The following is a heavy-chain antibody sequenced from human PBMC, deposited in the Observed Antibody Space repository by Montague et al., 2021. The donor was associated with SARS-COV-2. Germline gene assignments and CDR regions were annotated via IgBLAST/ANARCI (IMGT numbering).Heavy chain of an antibody. CDR1: GVSVTDYY. V-gene: IGHV4-34*01. J-gene: IGHJ4*01. D-gene: IGHD2-15*01. CDR3: ARGKRDFPIVVLGASTRTYFDS. Sequence: SETLSLTCTVSGVSVTDYYWSWIRQSPGKGLEWIGEVDQSGNTNYNPSLKSRVTISAGISKNQFSVKLASATAADTGIYYCARGKRDFPIVVLGASTRTYFDSWGQGTPVTVSS. CDR2: VDQSGNT.